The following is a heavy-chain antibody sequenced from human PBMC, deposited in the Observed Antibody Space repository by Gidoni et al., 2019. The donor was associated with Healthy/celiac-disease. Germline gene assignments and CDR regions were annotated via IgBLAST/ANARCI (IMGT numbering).Heavy chain of an antibody. J-gene: IGHJ4*02. CDR3: TTDVPPLLWFGELLSSSDY. CDR2: IKSKTDGGTT. V-gene: IGHV3-15*01. CDR1: GFPFSHAW. D-gene: IGHD3-10*01. Sequence: EVQLVESGGGLVKPGGSLRPSCAASGFPFSHAWMSWVRQAPGKGLEWVGRIKSKTDGGTTDYAAPVKGRFTISRDDSKNTLYLQMNSLKTEDTAVYYCTTDVPPLLWFGELLSSSDYWGQGTLVTVSS.